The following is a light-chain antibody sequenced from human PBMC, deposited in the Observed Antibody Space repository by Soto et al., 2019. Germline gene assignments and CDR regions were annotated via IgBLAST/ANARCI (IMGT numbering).Light chain of an antibody. V-gene: IGLV1-44*01. CDR1: TSNIGSSV. Sequence: QSVLTQPPSASGTPGQSVTIFCSGSTSNIGSSVVNWFQQLPGTAPKLLIYTNNLRPSGVPDRFSGSKSGTSASLAITGLQSDDESDYYCAAWDDSLSAYVFGTGTKV. CDR2: TNN. J-gene: IGLJ1*01. CDR3: AAWDDSLSAYV.